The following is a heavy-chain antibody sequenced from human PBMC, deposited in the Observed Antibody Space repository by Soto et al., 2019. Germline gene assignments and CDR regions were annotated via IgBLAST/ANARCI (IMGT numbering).Heavy chain of an antibody. CDR2: ISAYNGNT. Sequence: QVQLVQSGAEVKKPGASVKVSCKASGYTFTSYGISWVRQAPGQGLEWMGWISAYNGNTNYAQKLQGRVTMTTDTSTSTAYMELRSLRSADTAVYYCARRRYYDSSGYYEDYWGQGTLVTVSS. D-gene: IGHD3-22*01. V-gene: IGHV1-18*01. CDR3: ARRRYYDSSGYYEDY. J-gene: IGHJ4*02. CDR1: GYTFTSYG.